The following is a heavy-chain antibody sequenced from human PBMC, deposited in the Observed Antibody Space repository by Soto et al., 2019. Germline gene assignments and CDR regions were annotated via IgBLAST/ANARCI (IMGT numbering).Heavy chain of an antibody. V-gene: IGHV3-11*04. CDR1: GVDFRGSY. Sequence: PGGSLRLSCVASGVDFRGSYMNWVRQAPGKGLEWISYISDTGRTIHYADSVKGRFVISRDNSKDSLYLQMNSLRAEDTAVYYCARDFYGGYTYGPGDYWGQGALVTVSS. J-gene: IGHJ4*02. D-gene: IGHD5-18*01. CDR2: ISDTGRTI. CDR3: ARDFYGGYTYGPGDY.